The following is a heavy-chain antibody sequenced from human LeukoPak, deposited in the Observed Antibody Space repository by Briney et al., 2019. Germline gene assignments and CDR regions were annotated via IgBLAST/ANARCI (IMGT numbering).Heavy chain of an antibody. CDR3: AREGAFDINWFDS. V-gene: IGHV4-4*07. J-gene: IGHJ5*01. CDR1: GGSISSYN. Sequence: SETLSLTCKVSGGSISSYNWGWIRQPAGKGLEWIGRIYRNGNTDYNPSLKSRLTVSVDTTTNHFSLKLSSVTAADTAVYYCAREGAFDINWFDSWGQGTLVTVSS. D-gene: IGHD3-9*01. CDR2: IYRNGNT.